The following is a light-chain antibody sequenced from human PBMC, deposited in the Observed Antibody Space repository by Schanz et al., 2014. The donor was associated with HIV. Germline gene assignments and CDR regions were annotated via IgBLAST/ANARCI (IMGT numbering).Light chain of an antibody. V-gene: IGLV2-18*02. CDR2: EVS. CDR3: SSYAGSNILWL. J-gene: IGLJ3*02. CDR1: SSDVGGYNR. Sequence: QSALTQPPSVSGSPGQLVTISCTGTSSDVGGYNRVSWFQQSPGTAPKLMIYEVSDRPSGVPVRFFGSKSGNTASLTISGLQTEDEADYYCSSYAGSNILWLFGGGTKLTVL.